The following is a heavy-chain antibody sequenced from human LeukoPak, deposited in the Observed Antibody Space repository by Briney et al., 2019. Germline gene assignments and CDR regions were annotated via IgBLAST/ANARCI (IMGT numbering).Heavy chain of an antibody. D-gene: IGHD3-22*01. CDR2: ISGSGGST. V-gene: IGHV3-23*01. CDR3: PKRYYYDSSGYYYYYYMDV. CDR1: GFTFSSYA. Sequence: GGSLRLSCAASGFTFSSYAMSWVRQAPGKGLEWVSAISGSGGSTYYADSVKGRFTISRDNSKNTLHLQMNSLRAEDPADDYCPKRYYYDSSGYYYYYYMDVWSKGTTVTVSS. J-gene: IGHJ6*03.